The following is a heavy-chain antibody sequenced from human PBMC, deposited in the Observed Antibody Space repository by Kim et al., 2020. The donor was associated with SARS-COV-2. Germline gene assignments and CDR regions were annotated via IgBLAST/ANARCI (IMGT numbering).Heavy chain of an antibody. CDR1: GFSFSTYG. Sequence: GGSLRLSCVASGFSFSTYGMNWVRQAPGTGLEWVAVIARDGSGSYYLDSVKGRFTISRDNSKNTLYLQMNTLRPEDTAVYFCAKEKRVGTIDDGFEVWGQGALVAVSS. J-gene: IGHJ3*01. D-gene: IGHD1-1*01. CDR2: IARDGSGS. V-gene: IGHV3-30*18. CDR3: AKEKRVGTIDDGFEV.